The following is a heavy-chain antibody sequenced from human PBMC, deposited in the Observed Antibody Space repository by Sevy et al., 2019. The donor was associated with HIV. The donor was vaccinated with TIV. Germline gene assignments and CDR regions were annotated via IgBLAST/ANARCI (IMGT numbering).Heavy chain of an antibody. J-gene: IGHJ4*02. CDR1: GFTFSDYW. CDR3: ARGVTTVTPFDY. V-gene: IGHV3-7*01. D-gene: IGHD4-17*01. Sequence: GGSLRLSCTASGFTFSDYWMSWVRQAPGKGLEWVANIKQDGSDKHYVDSVKGRFTISRDKAKNSLYLQMNSLRAGDTAVYYCARGVTTVTPFDYWGQGTLLTVSS. CDR2: IKQDGSDK.